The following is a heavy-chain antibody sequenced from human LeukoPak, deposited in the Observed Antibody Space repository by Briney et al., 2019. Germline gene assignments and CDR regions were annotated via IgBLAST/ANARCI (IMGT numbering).Heavy chain of an antibody. CDR3: AREDWNYGFDY. CDR2: IRYDGSKK. D-gene: IGHD1-7*01. Sequence: PGGSLRLSCAASGFTFSSYGMHWVRQAPGKGLEWVAFIRYDGSKKNNADSVKGRFTISRDNSKNTLYLQMNSLRTEDTAVYYCAREDWNYGFDYWGQGTLVTVSS. J-gene: IGHJ4*02. CDR1: GFTFSSYG. V-gene: IGHV3-30*02.